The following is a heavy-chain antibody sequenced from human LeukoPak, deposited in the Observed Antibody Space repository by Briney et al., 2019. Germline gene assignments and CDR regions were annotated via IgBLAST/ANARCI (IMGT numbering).Heavy chain of an antibody. CDR1: GGSFSGYY. Sequence: SETLSLTCAVYGGSFSGYYWSWIRQPPGKGLEWIGEINHSGSTNYNPSLKSRVTISVDTSKNQFSLKLSSVTAADTAVYYCARRMGCTSCYPYYYYYYMDVWGKGTTVTVSS. J-gene: IGHJ6*03. D-gene: IGHD2-2*01. CDR3: ARRMGCTSCYPYYYYYYMDV. CDR2: INHSGST. V-gene: IGHV4-34*01.